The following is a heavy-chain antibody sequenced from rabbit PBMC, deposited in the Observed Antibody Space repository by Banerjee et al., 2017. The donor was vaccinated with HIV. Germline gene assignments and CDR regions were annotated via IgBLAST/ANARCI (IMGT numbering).Heavy chain of an antibody. J-gene: IGHJ4*01. Sequence: QSLEESGGDLVKPGASLTLTCTASGFSFSSSYYMCWVRQAPGKRPEWIACIYTGDGSTYYASWAKGRFTISKTSSTTVTLQMTGLTAADTATYFCARHIGDWGDNWWGQGTLVTV. CDR1: GFSFSSSYY. V-gene: IGHV1S40*01. CDR3: ARHIGDWGDNW. CDR2: IYTGDGST. D-gene: IGHD2-1*01.